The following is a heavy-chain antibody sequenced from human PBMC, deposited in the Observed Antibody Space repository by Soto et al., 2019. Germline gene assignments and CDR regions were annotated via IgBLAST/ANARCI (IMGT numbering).Heavy chain of an antibody. Sequence: QVQLVQSGAEVKKPGSSLKVSCKVFGETLNSNPIGWVRQVRGQGLEWVGGMVPLSYRTNYAQEWQARVTVTAAGSTSTVYMELSNLKSDDTAVYYCARKSGRDCHSGGGCFSLDVWGQGSLITVSS. CDR3: ARKSGRDCHSGGGCFSLDV. CDR2: MVPLSYRT. J-gene: IGHJ5*02. D-gene: IGHD2-15*01. V-gene: IGHV1-69*12. CDR1: GETLNSNP.